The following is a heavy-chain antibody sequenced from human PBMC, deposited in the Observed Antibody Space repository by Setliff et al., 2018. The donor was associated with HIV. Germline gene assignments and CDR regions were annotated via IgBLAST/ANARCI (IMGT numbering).Heavy chain of an antibody. J-gene: IGHJ4*02. CDR1: GGSLSSYY. Sequence: SETLSLTCVAYGGSLSSYYWNWIRQTPGKGLEWIGEIHPTGHINYNPSYKSRVTVSLDTSKIQFSLKLNSVTAADTGAYYCAAFDSGRDVWGQGTLVTVSS. CDR3: AAFDSGRDV. CDR2: IHPTGHI. V-gene: IGHV4-34*01. D-gene: IGHD6-19*01.